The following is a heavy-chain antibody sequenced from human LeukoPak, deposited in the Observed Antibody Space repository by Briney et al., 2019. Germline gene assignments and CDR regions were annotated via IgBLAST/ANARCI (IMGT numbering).Heavy chain of an antibody. CDR2: ISGSGGST. Sequence: QAGGSLRLSCAASGFTFSSYAMSWVRQAPGKGLEWVSAISGSGGSTYYADSVKGRFTISRDNSKNTLYLQMNSLRAEDTAVYYCANXPVGATXXXAFDIWGQGXMVTVS. D-gene: IGHD1-26*01. J-gene: IGHJ3*02. V-gene: IGHV3-23*01. CDR1: GFTFSSYA. CDR3: ANXPVGATXXXAFDI.